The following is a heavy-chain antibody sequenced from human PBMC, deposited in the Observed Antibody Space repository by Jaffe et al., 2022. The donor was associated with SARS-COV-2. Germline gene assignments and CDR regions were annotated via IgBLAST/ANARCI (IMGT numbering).Heavy chain of an antibody. CDR1: GFTFSSYA. D-gene: IGHD1-1*01. V-gene: IGHV3-30-3*01. CDR3: AGSNWNDRVGAFDI. Sequence: QVQLVESGGGVVQPGRSLRLSCAASGFTFSSYAMHWVRQAPGKGLEWVAVISYDGSNKYYADSVKGRFTISRDNSKNTLYLQMNSLRAEDTAVYYCAGSNWNDRVGAFDIWGQGTMVTVSS. CDR2: ISYDGSNK. J-gene: IGHJ3*02.